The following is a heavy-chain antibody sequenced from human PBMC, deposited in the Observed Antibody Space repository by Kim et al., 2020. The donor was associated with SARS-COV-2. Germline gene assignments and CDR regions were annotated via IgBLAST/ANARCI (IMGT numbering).Heavy chain of an antibody. V-gene: IGHV1-2*06. CDR2: INPNSGGT. Sequence: ASVKVSCKASGYTFTGYYMHWVRQAPGQGLEWMGRINPNSGGTNYAQKFQGRVTMTRDTSISTAYMELSRLRSDDTAVYYCARDPPRTKQWLVPLYYGMDVWGQGTTVTVSS. CDR1: GYTFTGYY. J-gene: IGHJ6*02. D-gene: IGHD6-19*01. CDR3: ARDPPRTKQWLVPLYYGMDV.